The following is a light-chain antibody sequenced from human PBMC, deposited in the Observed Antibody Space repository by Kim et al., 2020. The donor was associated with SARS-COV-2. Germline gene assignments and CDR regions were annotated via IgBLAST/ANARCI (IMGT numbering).Light chain of an antibody. Sequence: SASVGDKVTITCRASRSVSSWLAWYHQKPGKAPKLLIFDASTLESGVPSRFSGGGSGTEFTLTISSLQPDDFATYYCQQYNSDPYTFGQGTKLEIK. CDR1: RSVSSW. CDR2: DAS. V-gene: IGKV1-5*01. J-gene: IGKJ2*01. CDR3: QQYNSDPYT.